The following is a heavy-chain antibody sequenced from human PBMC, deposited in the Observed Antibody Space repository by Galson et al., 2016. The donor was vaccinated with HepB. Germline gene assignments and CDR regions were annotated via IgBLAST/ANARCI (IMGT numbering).Heavy chain of an antibody. V-gene: IGHV3-7*03. J-gene: IGHJ3*02. Sequence: SLRLSCAASGFTFRRFWMAWVRQAPGKGLEWVANIKEDGREQQYAASVKGRFTISRDNARNSLFLQMNSLGVEDTAVYYCARDPGGESLRAWGGFDIWGQGTKVTVSS. CDR2: IKEDGREQ. CDR1: GFTFRRFW. CDR3: ARDPGGESLRAWGGFDI. D-gene: IGHD2-21*01.